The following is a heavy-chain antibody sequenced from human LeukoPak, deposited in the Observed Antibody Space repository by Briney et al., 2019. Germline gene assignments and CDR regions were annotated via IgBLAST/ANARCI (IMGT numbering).Heavy chain of an antibody. V-gene: IGHV4-59*10. CDR3: ARGKREQLWLRGELNWFDP. J-gene: IGHJ5*02. D-gene: IGHD5-18*01. CDR1: GGSFSGYY. CDR2: IYTSGST. Sequence: SETLSLTCAVYGGSFSGYYWSWIRQPPGKGLEWIGRIYTSGSTNYNPSLKSRVTISVGTSKNQFSLKLSSVTAADTAVYYCARGKREQLWLRGELNWFDPWGQGTLVTVSS.